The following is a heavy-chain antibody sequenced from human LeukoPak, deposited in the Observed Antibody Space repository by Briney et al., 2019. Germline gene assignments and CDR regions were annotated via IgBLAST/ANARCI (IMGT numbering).Heavy chain of an antibody. CDR2: ISSSSDYT. CDR3: ARVDFGYGANY. V-gene: IGHV3-21*01. J-gene: IGHJ4*02. D-gene: IGHD5-12*01. Sequence: GGSLRLSCAASGFTFSSYTMNWVRQAPGKGLEWVSSISSSSDYTFYADSVKGRFTISRDNAKKSLFLQMNSLRTEDTAVYSCARVDFGYGANYWGQGTLVTVSS. CDR1: GFTFSSYT.